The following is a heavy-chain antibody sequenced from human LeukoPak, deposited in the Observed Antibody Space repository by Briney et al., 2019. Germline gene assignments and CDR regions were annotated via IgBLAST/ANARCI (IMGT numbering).Heavy chain of an antibody. Sequence: SETLSLTCTVSGGSISSYYWSWIRQPPGKGLEWIGYIYYSGSTNYNPSLKSRVTISVDTSKNQFSLKLSSVTAADTAVYYCARMPEYCSSTSCYGSYYYGMDVWGQGTTVTVSS. CDR3: ARMPEYCSSTSCYGSYYYGMDV. CDR2: IYYSGST. CDR1: GGSISSYY. J-gene: IGHJ6*02. D-gene: IGHD2-2*01. V-gene: IGHV4-59*01.